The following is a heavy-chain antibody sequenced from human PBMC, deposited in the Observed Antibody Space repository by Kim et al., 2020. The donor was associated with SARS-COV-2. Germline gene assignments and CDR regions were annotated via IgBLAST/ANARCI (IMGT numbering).Heavy chain of an antibody. J-gene: IGHJ6*02. Sequence: SETLSLTCAVYGGSFSGYYWSWIRQSPGKGLEWIGEINHSGAISHNPSLKSRLTISMDTSKNLFSLKLTSVTAADTAFYYCARGRAGVVPFPVLGRGPYYEYFIMDDWGHGTAVTVAS. CDR1: GGSFSGYY. D-gene: IGHD3-3*01. CDR2: INHSGAI. CDR3: ARGRAGVVPFPVLGRGPYYEYFIMDD. V-gene: IGHV4-34*01.